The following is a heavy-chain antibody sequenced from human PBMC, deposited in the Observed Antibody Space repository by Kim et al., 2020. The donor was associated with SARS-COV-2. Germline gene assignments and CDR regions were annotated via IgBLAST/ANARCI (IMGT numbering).Heavy chain of an antibody. Sequence: SETLSLTCAVYGGSFSGYYWSWIRQPPGKGLEWIGEINHSGSTNYNPSLKSRVTISVDTSKNQFSLKLSSVTAADTAVYYCARTTVTRYYYYYGMDVWGQGTTVTVSS. J-gene: IGHJ6*02. V-gene: IGHV4-34*01. D-gene: IGHD4-17*01. CDR2: INHSGST. CDR3: ARTTVTRYYYYYGMDV. CDR1: GGSFSGYY.